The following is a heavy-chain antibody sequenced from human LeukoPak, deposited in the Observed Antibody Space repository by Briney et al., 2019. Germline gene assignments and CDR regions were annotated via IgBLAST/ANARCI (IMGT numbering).Heavy chain of an antibody. J-gene: IGHJ4*02. V-gene: IGHV3-7*01. Sequence: GGTLRLSCAASGFTFSSYWMSWVRQAPGKGLEWVANIKHDGSADYYVDSVEGRSIISRDNAKNLLYLQMGSLRAEDTAFYYCARAPSFGTVDYWGQGTLVTVSS. CDR3: ARAPSFGTVDY. D-gene: IGHD1-7*01. CDR2: IKHDGSAD. CDR1: GFTFSSYW.